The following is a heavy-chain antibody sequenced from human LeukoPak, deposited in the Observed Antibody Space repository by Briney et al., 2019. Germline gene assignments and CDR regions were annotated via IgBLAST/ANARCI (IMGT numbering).Heavy chain of an antibody. CDR3: TGETYYFDY. D-gene: IGHD3-16*01. V-gene: IGHV3-7*01. CDR2: INEDGSEK. Sequence: GGSLRLSCAASGFTFSSYGMHWVRQPPGKGLEWVADINEDGSEKYYVDSVKGRFTISRDNAKNSLYLQMHSLTAEDTALYYCTGETYYFDYWGQGTLVTVSS. J-gene: IGHJ4*02. CDR1: GFTFSSYG.